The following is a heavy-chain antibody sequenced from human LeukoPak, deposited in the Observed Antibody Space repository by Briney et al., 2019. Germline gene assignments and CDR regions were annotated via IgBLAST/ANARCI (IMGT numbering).Heavy chain of an antibody. CDR1: GYTFTTYK. CDR2: LNPSGSGT. D-gene: IGHD1-26*01. CDR3: AKDGGTYSADY. J-gene: IGHJ4*02. V-gene: IGHV1-46*01. Sequence: ASVKVSCKASGYTFTTYKMHWVRQAPGQGLEWMGILNPSGSGTRNAQKFQGRVTMTRDTSTSTVYMELSSLRSEDTAVYYCAKDGGTYSADYWGQGTLVTVSS.